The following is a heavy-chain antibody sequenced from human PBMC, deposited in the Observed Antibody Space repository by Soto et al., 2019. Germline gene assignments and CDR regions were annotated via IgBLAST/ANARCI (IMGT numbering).Heavy chain of an antibody. CDR2: ISGSGGST. Sequence: GGSLRLSCAASGFTFSSYAMSWVRQAPGKGLEWVSAISGSGGSTYYADSVKGRFTISRDNSKNTLYLQMNSLRAEDTAVYYCAIGRNPVLRFLEWLPSYYYMDVWGKGTTVTVSS. J-gene: IGHJ6*03. D-gene: IGHD3-3*01. CDR1: GFTFSSYA. V-gene: IGHV3-23*01. CDR3: AIGRNPVLRFLEWLPSYYYMDV.